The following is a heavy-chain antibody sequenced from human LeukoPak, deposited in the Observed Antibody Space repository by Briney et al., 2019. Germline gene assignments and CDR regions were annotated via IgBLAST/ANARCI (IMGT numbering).Heavy chain of an antibody. CDR1: GFTLSSYA. J-gene: IGHJ4*02. V-gene: IGHV3-30*04. D-gene: IGHD2-2*01. CDR2: ISYDGNNK. CDR3: AHGTMYQLDY. Sequence: GGSLRLSCAASGFTLSSYAMHWVRQAPGKGLEWVAVISYDGNNKYYADSVKGRFTISRDNAKNSLYLQMNSLRAEDTAVYYCAHGTMYQLDYWGQGTLVTVSS.